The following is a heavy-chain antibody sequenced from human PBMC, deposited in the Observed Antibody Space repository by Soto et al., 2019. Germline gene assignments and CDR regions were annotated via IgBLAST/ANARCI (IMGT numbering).Heavy chain of an antibody. D-gene: IGHD1-26*01. Sequence: QVQLVQSGAEVKKPGSSVKVSCKASGGTFSSYAISWVRQAPGQGLEWMGGIIPIFGTANYAQKFQGRVTITADDSTSPAYMELSSMRSEATAVYYCARGLVGASYFDYWGQGTLVTVSS. CDR2: IIPIFGTA. J-gene: IGHJ4*02. CDR3: ARGLVGASYFDY. V-gene: IGHV1-69*12. CDR1: GGTFSSYA.